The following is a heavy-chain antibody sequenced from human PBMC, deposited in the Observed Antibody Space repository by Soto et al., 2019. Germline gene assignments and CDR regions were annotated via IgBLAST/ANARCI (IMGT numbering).Heavy chain of an antibody. CDR1: GGSISSGGYY. CDR3: AREYSGTSLSDYYGMDV. V-gene: IGHV4-31*01. CDR2: SYYSGSN. D-gene: IGHD1-26*01. Sequence: QVQLQESGPGLVKPSQTLSLTCTVSGGSISSGGYYWSWIRQHPGKGLEWIGYSYYSGSNYYNPSLTSPANQSVDTSKKHCSLKLRSVTAAATALYSCAREYSGTSLSDYYGMDVWGQGTTVTVSS. J-gene: IGHJ6*01.